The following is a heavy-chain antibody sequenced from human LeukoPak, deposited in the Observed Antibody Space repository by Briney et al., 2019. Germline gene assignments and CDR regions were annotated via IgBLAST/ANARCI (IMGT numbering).Heavy chain of an antibody. CDR3: ARDQHSSGWYGDYYYYMDV. Sequence: ASVKISCKASGDTFRKYAISWVRQAPGQGLEWMGWINPNSGGTNYAQKFQGRVTMTRDTSISTAYMELSRLRSDDTAVYYCARDQHSSGWYGDYYYYMDVWGKGTTVTVSS. J-gene: IGHJ6*03. D-gene: IGHD6-19*01. CDR2: INPNSGGT. CDR1: GDTFRKYA. V-gene: IGHV1-2*02.